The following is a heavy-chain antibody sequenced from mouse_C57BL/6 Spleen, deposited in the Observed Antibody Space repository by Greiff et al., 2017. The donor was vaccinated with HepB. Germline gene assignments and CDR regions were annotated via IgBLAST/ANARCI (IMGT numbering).Heavy chain of an antibody. V-gene: IGHV1-47*01. Sequence: VQLQQSGAELVKPGASVKMSCKASGYTFTTYPIEWMKQNHGKSLEWIGNFHPYNDDTKYNEKFKGKATLTVEKSSSTVYLELSRLISDDSAVYYGARGYYGSSYSDWYVDVWGTGTTGTVSS. CDR3: ARGYYGSSYSDWYVDV. CDR1: GYTFTTYP. D-gene: IGHD1-1*01. J-gene: IGHJ1*03. CDR2: FHPYNDDT.